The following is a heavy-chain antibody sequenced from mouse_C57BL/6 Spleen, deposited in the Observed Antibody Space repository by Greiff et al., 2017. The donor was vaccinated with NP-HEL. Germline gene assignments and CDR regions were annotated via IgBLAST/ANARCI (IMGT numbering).Heavy chain of an antibody. V-gene: IGHV3-6*01. CDR1: GYSITSGYY. CDR3: ARKGYDAMDY. J-gene: IGHJ4*01. CDR2: ISYDGSN. Sequence: DVQLQESGPGLVKPSQSLSLTCSVTGYSITSGYYWNWIRQFPGNKLEWMGYISYDGSNNYHPSLKNRISITRDTSKNQFFLKLNSVTTEDTATYYCARKGYDAMDYWGQGTSVTVSS.